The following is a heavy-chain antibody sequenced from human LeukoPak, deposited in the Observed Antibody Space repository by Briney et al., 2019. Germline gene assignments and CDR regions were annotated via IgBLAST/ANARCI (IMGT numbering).Heavy chain of an antibody. CDR1: GFTVSSNY. CDR3: ARAVVDSSSTPRIDY. V-gene: IGHV3-66*01. CDR2: VYTGGRT. D-gene: IGHD6-6*01. Sequence: PGGSLRLSCAASGFTVSSNYMSWVRQAPGKGLEYISVVYTGGRTYYADSVKGRFTISRDNSKNTLYLQLNSLRAEDTAVYFCARAVVDSSSTPRIDYWGQGTLVTVSS. J-gene: IGHJ4*02.